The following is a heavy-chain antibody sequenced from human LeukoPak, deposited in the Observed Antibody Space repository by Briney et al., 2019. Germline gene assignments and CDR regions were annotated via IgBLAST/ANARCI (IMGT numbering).Heavy chain of an antibody. CDR3: AKDSQNSRSSSWLYYFDY. D-gene: IGHD6-13*01. CDR1: GFTFSSYA. V-gene: IGHV3-23*01. Sequence: GGSLRLPCAASGFTFSSYAMSWVRQAPGKGLEWVSAISGSGGSTYYADSVKGRFTISRDNSKNTLYLQMNSLRAEDTAVYYCAKDSQNSRSSSWLYYFDYWGQGTLVTVSS. CDR2: ISGSGGST. J-gene: IGHJ4*02.